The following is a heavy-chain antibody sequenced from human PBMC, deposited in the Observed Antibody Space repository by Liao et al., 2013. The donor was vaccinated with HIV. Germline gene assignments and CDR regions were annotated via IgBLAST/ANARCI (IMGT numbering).Heavy chain of an antibody. D-gene: IGHD3-22*01. J-gene: IGHJ3*01. V-gene: IGHV4-34*12. CDR3: ARVPHYDGSGYPLDL. CDR1: GGSFSGYY. Sequence: QVQLQQWGAGLLKPSETLSLTCGVYGGSFSGYYWSWIRQPPGKGLEWIGELIHSGSTNYNPSLESRVTMSVDTSKNQFSLKLSSVTAADTAVYYCARVPHYDGSGYPLDLWGQGTVVTVSS. CDR2: LIHSGST.